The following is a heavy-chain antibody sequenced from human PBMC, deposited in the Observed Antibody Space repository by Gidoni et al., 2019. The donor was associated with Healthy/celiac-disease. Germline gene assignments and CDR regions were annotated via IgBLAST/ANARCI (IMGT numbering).Heavy chain of an antibody. CDR1: GFTFSSYA. V-gene: IGHV3-23*01. CDR2: ISGSGGST. Sequence: VQLLESGGGLVQPGGSLRLSCAASGFTFSSYAMSWVRPAPGKGLEWVSAISGSGGSTYYADSVKGRFTISRDNSKNTLYLQMNSLRAEDTDVYYCAKRDDGDYLVFVLDYWGQGTLVTVSS. J-gene: IGHJ4*02. CDR3: AKRDDGDYLVFVLDY. D-gene: IGHD4-17*01.